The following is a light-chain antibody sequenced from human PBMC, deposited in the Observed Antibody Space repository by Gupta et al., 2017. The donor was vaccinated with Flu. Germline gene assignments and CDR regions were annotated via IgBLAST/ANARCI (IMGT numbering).Light chain of an antibody. CDR1: SSDVGGYNY. CDR2: DVS. CDR3: SSYTSSTSLV. J-gene: IGLJ1*01. V-gene: IGLV2-14*01. Sequence: QSALTQPASVSGSPGQSITISCTGISSDVGGYNYVFWYQQHPGKAPKCRMYDVSNRPSGVSNRFSGSKSGNTDSLTISGLQAEYEADDDCSSYTSSTSLVCGTGPNVT.